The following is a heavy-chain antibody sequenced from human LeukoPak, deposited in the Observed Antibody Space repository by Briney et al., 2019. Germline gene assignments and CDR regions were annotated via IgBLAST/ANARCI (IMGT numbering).Heavy chain of an antibody. CDR2: INPNSGGT. Sequence: ASVKVSCKASGYTFTGYYRHWVRQAPGQGLEWMGWINPNSGGTNYAQKFQGRVTMTRDTSISTAYMELSRLRSDDTAVYYCARGGDYGGTVFDYWGQGTLVTVSS. CDR3: ARGGDYGGTVFDY. CDR1: GYTFTGYY. D-gene: IGHD4-23*01. J-gene: IGHJ4*02. V-gene: IGHV1-2*02.